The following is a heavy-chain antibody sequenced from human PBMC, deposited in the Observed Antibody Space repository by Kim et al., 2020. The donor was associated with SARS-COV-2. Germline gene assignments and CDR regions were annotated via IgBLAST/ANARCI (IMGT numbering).Heavy chain of an antibody. D-gene: IGHD3-3*01. CDR3: ARGLTLRFLED. CDR1: GGSISSGDYY. CDR2: IYYSGST. V-gene: IGHV4-30-4*01. Sequence: SETLSLTCTVSGGSISSGDYYWSWIRQPPGKGLEWIGYIYYSGSTYYNPSLKSRVTISVDTSKNQFSLKLSSVTAADTAVYYCARGLTLRFLEDWGQGTLVTVSS. J-gene: IGHJ4*02.